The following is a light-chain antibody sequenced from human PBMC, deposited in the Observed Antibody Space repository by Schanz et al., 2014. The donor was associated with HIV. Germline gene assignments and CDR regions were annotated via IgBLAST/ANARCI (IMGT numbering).Light chain of an antibody. CDR3: QQYKTYSQGFA. V-gene: IGKV1-9*01. J-gene: IGKJ3*01. Sequence: IQLTQSPSSLSASVGDKVTITCRASHDISNYLAWYQQRSGRAPKFLIYAASTLQNGVPSRFSGSGFGTEFTLTISSLQPDDFATYYCQQYKTYSQGFAFGPGTKVDIK. CDR2: AAS. CDR1: HDISNY.